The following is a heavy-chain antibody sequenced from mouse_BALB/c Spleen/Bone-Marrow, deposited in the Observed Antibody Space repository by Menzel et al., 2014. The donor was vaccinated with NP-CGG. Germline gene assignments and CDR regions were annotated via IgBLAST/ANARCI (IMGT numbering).Heavy chain of an antibody. Sequence: EVKLVESGAELVKPGASVKLPCTASGFNIKDTYMHWVKQRPEQGLEWIGRIDPANGNTKYDPKFQGKATITAGTSSNTAYLQLSSLTSEDTAVYYCARAGRGRYFDVWGAGTTVTVTS. V-gene: IGHV14-3*02. J-gene: IGHJ1*01. CDR3: ARAGRGRYFDV. D-gene: IGHD4-1*01. CDR1: GFNIKDTY. CDR2: IDPANGNT.